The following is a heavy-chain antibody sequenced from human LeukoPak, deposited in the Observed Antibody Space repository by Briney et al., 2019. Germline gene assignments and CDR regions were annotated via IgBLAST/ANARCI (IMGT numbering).Heavy chain of an antibody. J-gene: IGHJ5*02. D-gene: IGHD5-18*01. Sequence: PSETLSLTCTVSGGSISSYYWSWIRQPPGKGLEWIGYIYYSGSTSYNPSLKSRVTISVDTSKNQFSLKLSSVTAADTAVYYCARDKNSYGPGDWFDPWGQGTLVTVSS. CDR2: IYYSGST. CDR1: GGSISSYY. V-gene: IGHV4-59*01. CDR3: ARDKNSYGPGDWFDP.